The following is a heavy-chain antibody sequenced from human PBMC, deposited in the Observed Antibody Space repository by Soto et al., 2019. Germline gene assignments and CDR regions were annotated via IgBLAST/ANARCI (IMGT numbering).Heavy chain of an antibody. Sequence: PGGSLRLSCAASGFTFSSYSMNWVRQAPGKGLEWVSSISSSSSYIYYADSVKGRFTISRDNAKNSLYLQMNSLRAEDTAVYFCTTMRWNFWSTDWGQGTLVTVSS. CDR1: GFTFSSYS. J-gene: IGHJ4*02. D-gene: IGHD3-3*01. V-gene: IGHV3-21*01. CDR2: ISSSSSYI. CDR3: TTMRWNFWSTD.